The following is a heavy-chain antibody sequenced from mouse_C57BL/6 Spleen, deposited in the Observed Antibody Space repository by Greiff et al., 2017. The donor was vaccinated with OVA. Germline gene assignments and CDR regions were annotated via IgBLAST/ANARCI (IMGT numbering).Heavy chain of an antibody. CDR2: INYDGSST. CDR3: ARDNFYFFDY. D-gene: IGHD1-3*01. J-gene: IGHJ2*01. V-gene: IGHV5-16*01. Sequence: EVKLVESEGGLVQPGSSMKLSCTASGFTFSDYYMAWVRPVPEQGLEWVANINYDGSSTYYLDSLKSRFIISRDNAKNILYLQMSSLRSEVTAAYYCARDNFYFFDYWGQGTTLTVSS. CDR1: GFTFSDYY.